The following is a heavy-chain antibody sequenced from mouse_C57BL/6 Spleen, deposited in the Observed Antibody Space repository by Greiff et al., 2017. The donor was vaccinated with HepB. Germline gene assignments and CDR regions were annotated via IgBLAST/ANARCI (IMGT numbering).Heavy chain of an antibody. V-gene: IGHV1-18*01. CDR2: INPNNGGT. Sequence: VQLQQSGPELVKPGASVKIPCKASGYTFTDYNMDWVKQSHGKSLEWIGDINPNNGGTIYNQKFKGKATLTVDKSSSTAYMELRSLTSEDTAVYYCARRDHYDVGDYYAMDYWGQGTSVTVSS. CDR3: ARRDHYDVGDYYAMDY. J-gene: IGHJ4*01. CDR1: GYTFTDYN. D-gene: IGHD1-2*01.